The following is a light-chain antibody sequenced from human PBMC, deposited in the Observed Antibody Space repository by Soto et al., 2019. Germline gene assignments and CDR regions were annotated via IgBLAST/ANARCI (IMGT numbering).Light chain of an antibody. CDR2: GTS. V-gene: IGKV3-20*01. J-gene: IGKJ1*01. Sequence: EIVLTQSPGTLSLSPGERATLSCRASQNVGSRYLAWYQQKPGQAPRLLIYGTSNRATGIPDRFSGSGSGTDFSLTISRLEPEDFAVYYCQQYSSLWTFGQGTKVDIK. CDR1: QNVGSRY. CDR3: QQYSSLWT.